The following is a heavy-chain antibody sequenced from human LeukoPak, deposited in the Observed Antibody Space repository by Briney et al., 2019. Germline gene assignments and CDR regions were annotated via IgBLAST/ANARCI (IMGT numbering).Heavy chain of an antibody. CDR1: GGSISSYY. CDR3: ASDSSGYYRNDAFDI. CDR2: IYYSGST. D-gene: IGHD3-22*01. Sequence: SETPSLTCTVSGGSISSYYWSWIRQPPGKGLEWIGYIYYSGSTNYNPSLKSRVTISVDTSKNQFSLKLSSVTAADTAVYYCASDSSGYYRNDAFDIWGQGTMATVSS. V-gene: IGHV4-59*01. J-gene: IGHJ3*02.